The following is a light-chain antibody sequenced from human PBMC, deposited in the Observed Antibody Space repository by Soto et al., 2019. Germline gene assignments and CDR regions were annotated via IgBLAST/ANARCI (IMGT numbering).Light chain of an antibody. J-gene: IGKJ2*01. CDR1: QSIGSNY. CDR3: QQYGSSPQT. Sequence: EIVLTQSPGTLSSSPGERATLSCRASQSIGSNYLAWYQQKPGQAPRLLIYGASNRATGIPDRFSGSGSGTDFTLTIGGLEPEDFAVYYCQQYGSSPQTFGQGTKLEIK. V-gene: IGKV3-20*01. CDR2: GAS.